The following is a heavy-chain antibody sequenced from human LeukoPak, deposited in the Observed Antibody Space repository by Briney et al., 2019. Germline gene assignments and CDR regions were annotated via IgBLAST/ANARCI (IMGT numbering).Heavy chain of an antibody. CDR1: SGSIGSHALY. CDR2: VHYTRPYSGTT. CDR3: VAEEYGTGSYYKSAF. Sequence: SETLSLTCTVSSGSIGSHALYWGWIRQSPGKGLEWIGSVHYTRPYSGTTYYNPYLASLCTVSTDRSKTLCSMKLTCVTAADTAVYYCVAEEYGTGSYYKSAFWGKGALVTVSS. V-gene: IGHV4-39*01. D-gene: IGHD3-10*01. J-gene: IGHJ4*02.